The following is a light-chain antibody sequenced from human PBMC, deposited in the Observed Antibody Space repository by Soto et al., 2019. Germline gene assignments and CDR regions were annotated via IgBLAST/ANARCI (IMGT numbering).Light chain of an antibody. CDR1: SSDVGANNY. J-gene: IGLJ2*01. CDR2: EVS. Sequence: QSALTQPASVSGSPGQPITISCTGTSSDVGANNYVSWHQHHPVKAPKLLIYEVSNRPSGVSSRFSGSKSGNTASLTISGLQAEDEADYYCSSYINSITFVVFGGGTKLTVL. V-gene: IGLV2-14*01. CDR3: SSYINSITFVV.